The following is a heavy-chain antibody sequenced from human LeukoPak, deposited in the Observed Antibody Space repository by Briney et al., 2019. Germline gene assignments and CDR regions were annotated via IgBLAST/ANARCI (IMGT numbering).Heavy chain of an antibody. V-gene: IGHV1-2*02. D-gene: IGHD3-3*01. CDR2: INSNSGDT. Sequence: ASVEVSCKASGYTFTGYYMHWVRQAPGQGLEWMGWINSNSGDTNYSQKFKDRVTMTGDTSISTAYLELSSLRSDDTAVYYCARGITIFGIRYYYYYMDVWGKGTTVTVSS. CDR3: ARGITIFGIRYYYYYMDV. CDR1: GYTFTGYY. J-gene: IGHJ6*03.